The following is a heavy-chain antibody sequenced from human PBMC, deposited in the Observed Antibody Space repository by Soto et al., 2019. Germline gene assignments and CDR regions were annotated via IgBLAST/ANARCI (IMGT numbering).Heavy chain of an antibody. CDR3: ARDSARTRNFDY. J-gene: IGHJ4*02. V-gene: IGHV1-69*13. Sequence: SVKVSCKASGGTFSSYAISWVRQAPGQGLEWMGGIIPIFGTANYAQKFQGRVTITADESTSTAYMELSSLRSEDTAVYYCARDSARTRNFDYWGQGTLVTVSS. CDR1: GGTFSSYA. CDR2: IIPIFGTA.